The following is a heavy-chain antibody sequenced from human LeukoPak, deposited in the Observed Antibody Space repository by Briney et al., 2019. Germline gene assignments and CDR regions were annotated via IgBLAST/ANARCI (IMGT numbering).Heavy chain of an antibody. J-gene: IGHJ4*02. CDR3: ARGQGDY. CDR2: INHSGST. V-gene: IGHV4-34*01. Sequence: SETLSLTCAVYGGSFSGYYWSWIRQPPGKGLEWIGEINHSGSTNYNPSLKSRVTISVDTSKNQFSLKLSSVTAADTAVYYCARGQGDYWGQGTLVTVSS. CDR1: GGSFSGYY.